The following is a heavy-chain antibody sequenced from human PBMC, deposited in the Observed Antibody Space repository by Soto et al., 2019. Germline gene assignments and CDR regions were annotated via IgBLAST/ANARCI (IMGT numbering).Heavy chain of an antibody. Sequence: QVQLQESGPGLVKPSGTLSLTCAVSGDSISSDTWWSWVRQPPGKVLEWIGEIHQSGRTNYTPSLKGRVTILVETSMNPVSLELSSITAADTAVYYCARGGDWQFDYWGQGTLVTVSS. CDR3: ARGGDWQFDY. D-gene: IGHD2-21*02. J-gene: IGHJ4*02. CDR1: GDSISSDTW. V-gene: IGHV4-4*02. CDR2: IHQSGRT.